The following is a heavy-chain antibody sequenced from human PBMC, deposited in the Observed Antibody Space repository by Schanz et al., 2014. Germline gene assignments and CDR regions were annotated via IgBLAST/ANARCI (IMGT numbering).Heavy chain of an antibody. CDR3: TRSTLWSYDV. CDR1: GGSISSGVW. V-gene: IGHV4-4*02. Sequence: QVQLQESGPGLVKPSGTLSLTCVVSGGSISSGVWWTWARQSPGKGLGWIGEIFHSGTTNYNPSRESRVTISVDKSKNQFSLILSSMTAADTAVYYCTRSTLWSYDVWGRGTMVIVSS. J-gene: IGHJ3*01. CDR2: IFHSGTT. D-gene: IGHD2-21*01.